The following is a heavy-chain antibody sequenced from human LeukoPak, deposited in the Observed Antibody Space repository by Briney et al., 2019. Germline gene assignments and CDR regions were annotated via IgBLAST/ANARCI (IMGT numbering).Heavy chain of an antibody. CDR3: ARGRSPSTAQYGMDV. Sequence: ASVKVSCKASGYTFTSYYMHWVRQAPGQGLEWMGIINPSGGSTSYAQKFQGRVTMTRDTSTSTVYMELSSLRSEDAAVYYCARGRSPSTAQYGMDVWGQGTTVTVSS. CDR1: GYTFTSYY. D-gene: IGHD6-13*01. J-gene: IGHJ6*02. V-gene: IGHV1-46*01. CDR2: INPSGGST.